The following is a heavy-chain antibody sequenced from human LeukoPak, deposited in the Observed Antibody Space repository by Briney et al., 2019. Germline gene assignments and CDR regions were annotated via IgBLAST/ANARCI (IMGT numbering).Heavy chain of an antibody. V-gene: IGHV4-59*01. CDR1: GGAMSRCV. Sequence: PSEILYLSADGTGGAMSRCVCIGIRRPTRKGLEWIGYIYYSGSTNYNPSLKSRVTISVDTSKNQFFLKLSSVTAADTAVYYCARGLLDGYTPPAAFDIWGQGTMVTVSS. CDR3: ARGLLDGYTPPAAFDI. J-gene: IGHJ3*02. CDR2: IYYSGST. D-gene: IGHD5-24*01.